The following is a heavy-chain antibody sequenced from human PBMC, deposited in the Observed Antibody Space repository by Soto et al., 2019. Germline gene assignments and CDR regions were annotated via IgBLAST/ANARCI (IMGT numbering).Heavy chain of an antibody. CDR1: GGSVSSTSYY. Sequence: QVQLQESGPGLVKPSETLSLTCTVSGGSVSSTSYYWSWIRQPPGKGLEWIGYISYRGNTAYNPSLKSRGNISVDTSKNHFSLKLSSVTAADTAVYYCASLYCSRTSCYVNPWGQGTLVTVSS. D-gene: IGHD2-2*01. CDR2: ISYRGNT. V-gene: IGHV4-61*03. J-gene: IGHJ5*02. CDR3: ASLYCSRTSCYVNP.